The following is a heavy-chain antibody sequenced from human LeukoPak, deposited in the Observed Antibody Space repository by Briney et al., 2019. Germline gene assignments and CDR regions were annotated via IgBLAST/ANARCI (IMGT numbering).Heavy chain of an antibody. CDR1: GGSISSGDYY. V-gene: IGHV4-30-4*01. D-gene: IGHD2-21*01. CDR2: IYYSGST. J-gene: IGHJ4*02. Sequence: SETLSLTCTVSGGSISSGDYYWSWIRQPPGKGLEWIGYIYYSGSTYYNQSLKSRVIISLDTSKNQFSLKLSSVTAADTAVYYCARVRGLFRYFDYWGQGTLVTVSS. CDR3: ARVRGLFRYFDY.